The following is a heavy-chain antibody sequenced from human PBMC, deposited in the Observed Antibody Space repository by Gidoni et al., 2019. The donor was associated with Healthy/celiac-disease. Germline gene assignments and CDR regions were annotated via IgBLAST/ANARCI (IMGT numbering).Heavy chain of an antibody. J-gene: IGHJ4*02. Sequence: HWVRQAPGKGLVWVSRINSDGSSTSYADSVKGRFTISRDNAKNTLYLQMNSLRAEDTAVYYCAREYYDMLTGYYDSFDYWGQGTLVTVSS. D-gene: IGHD3-9*01. CDR3: AREYYDMLTGYYDSFDY. CDR2: INSDGSST. V-gene: IGHV3-74*01.